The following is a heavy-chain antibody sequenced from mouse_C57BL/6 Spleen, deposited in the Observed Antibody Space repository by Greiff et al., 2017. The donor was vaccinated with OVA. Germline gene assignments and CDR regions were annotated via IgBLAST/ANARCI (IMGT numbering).Heavy chain of an antibody. Sequence: QVQLKQSGAELMKPGASVKLSCKATGYTFTGYWIEWVRQRPGNGLEWIGEILTGSGSTNYNEKFKGKATFTADTSSNTAYMQLSSLTTEDSAIYYCAREGNPAWFAYWGQGTLVTVSA. CDR3: AREGNPAWFAY. D-gene: IGHD2-1*01. CDR1: GYTFTGYW. J-gene: IGHJ3*01. V-gene: IGHV1-9*01. CDR2: ILTGSGST.